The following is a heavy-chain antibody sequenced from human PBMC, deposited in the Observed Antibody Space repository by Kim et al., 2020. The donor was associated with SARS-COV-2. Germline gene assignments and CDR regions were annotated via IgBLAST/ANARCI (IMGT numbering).Heavy chain of an antibody. CDR1: GFTFNTYT. J-gene: IGHJ4*02. Sequence: GGSLRLSCAASGFTFNTYTIHWVRQAPGKGLEWVSSISSTSTYIYYADSVKGRFTISRDNTKNSLYLQMSSLRAEDTAVYYCARDGTTYEGYYFDYWGQGILVTVSS. D-gene: IGHD1-1*01. CDR2: ISSTSTYI. V-gene: IGHV3-21*01. CDR3: ARDGTTYEGYYFDY.